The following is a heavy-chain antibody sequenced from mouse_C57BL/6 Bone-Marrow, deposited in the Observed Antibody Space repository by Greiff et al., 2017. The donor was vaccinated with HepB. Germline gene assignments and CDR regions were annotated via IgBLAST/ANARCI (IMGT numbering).Heavy chain of an antibody. CDR2: INPNYGTT. D-gene: IGHD2-2*01. CDR3: AHYGYDCYAMDY. V-gene: IGHV1-39*01. Sequence: VQLKESGPELVKPGASVKISCKASGYSFTDYNMNWVKQSNGKSLEWIGVINPNYGTTSYNQKFKGKATFTVDQSSSTAYMQLNSLTSEDSAVYYCAHYGYDCYAMDYWGQGTSVTVSS. J-gene: IGHJ4*01. CDR1: GYSFTDYN.